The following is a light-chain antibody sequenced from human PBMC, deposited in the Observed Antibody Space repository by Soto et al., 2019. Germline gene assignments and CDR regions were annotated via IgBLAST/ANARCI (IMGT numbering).Light chain of an antibody. Sequence: DVQMTQSPCSLSASVGDRVTITCRASQSINNWLAWYQQKPGKAPKFLIYDASTLETGVPSRFSGSASGTEFTLTISGLQPEDVASYYCQQYDTYPLTFGGGTKVDIK. CDR1: QSINNW. V-gene: IGKV1-5*01. J-gene: IGKJ4*01. CDR3: QQYDTYPLT. CDR2: DAS.